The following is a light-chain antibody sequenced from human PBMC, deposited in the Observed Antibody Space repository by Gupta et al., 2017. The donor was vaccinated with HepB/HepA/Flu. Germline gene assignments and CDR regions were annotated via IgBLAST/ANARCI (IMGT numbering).Light chain of an antibody. Sequence: IPVNQSPSSLSASVGDRVTLPWRASQGINNYLTWFQQKPGKAPKSLIYAASRLESGVPSKFSSSGSGRDFTLTISSLQREDFATYYCEHDNSSPFTFGHGTKVDIK. CDR2: AAS. CDR1: QGINNY. CDR3: EHDNSSPFT. J-gene: IGKJ3*01. V-gene: IGKV1-16*02.